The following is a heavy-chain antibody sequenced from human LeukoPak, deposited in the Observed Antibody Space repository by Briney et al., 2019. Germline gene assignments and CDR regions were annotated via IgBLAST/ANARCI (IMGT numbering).Heavy chain of an antibody. CDR2: IYPGDSDT. D-gene: IGHD4-17*01. J-gene: IGHJ4*02. CDR3: ARLPLTTGGFDY. V-gene: IGHV5-51*01. Sequence: GESLKISCKGSGYSFTRYWIGWVRQMPGKGLEWMGIIYPGDSDTRYSPAFQGQVTISAAKSINTAYLHWSSLKSSDTAMYYCARLPLTTGGFDYWGQGTLVTVSS. CDR1: GYSFTRYW.